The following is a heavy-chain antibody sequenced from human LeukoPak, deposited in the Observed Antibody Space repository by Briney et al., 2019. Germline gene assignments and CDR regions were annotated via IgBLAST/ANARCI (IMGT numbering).Heavy chain of an antibody. D-gene: IGHD3-16*01. CDR1: GFTFSIYW. CDR2: INGDGSNT. V-gene: IGHV3-74*01. J-gene: IGHJ2*01. Sequence: GWSLRLSCAASGFTFSIYWMHWVRQTPGKGLVGVSRINGDGSNTNYADSVKGRFTISRDNAKNRLYLQMNSLRAEDTAVYYCARDIYGYFDLWGRGTLVTVSS. CDR3: ARDIYGYFDL.